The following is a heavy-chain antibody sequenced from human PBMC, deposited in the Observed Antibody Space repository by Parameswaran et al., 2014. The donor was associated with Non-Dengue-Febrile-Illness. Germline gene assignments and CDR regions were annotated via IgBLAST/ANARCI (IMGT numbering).Heavy chain of an antibody. V-gene: IGHV4-59*01. CDR3: ARWDEWYYYDSSGYSTHAFDI. CDR2: IYYSGST. J-gene: IGHJ3*02. Sequence: VRQMPGKGLEWIGYIYYSGSTNYNPSLKSRVTISVDTSKNQFSLKLSSVTAADTAVYYCARWDEWYYYDSSGYSTHAFDIWGQGTMVTVSS. D-gene: IGHD3-22*01.